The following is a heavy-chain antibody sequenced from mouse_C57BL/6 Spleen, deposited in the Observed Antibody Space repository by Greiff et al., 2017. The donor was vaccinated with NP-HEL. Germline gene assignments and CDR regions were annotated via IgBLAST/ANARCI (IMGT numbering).Heavy chain of an antibody. CDR1: GYTFTSYW. CDR3: ARRGKRNFDY. J-gene: IGHJ2*01. V-gene: IGHV1-50*01. Sequence: VQLQQPGAELVKPGASVKLSCKASGYTFTSYWMQWVKQRPGQGLEWIGEIDPSDSYTNYNQKFKGKATLTVDTSSSTAYMQLSSLTSEDSAVYYCARRGKRNFDYWGQGTTLTVSS. CDR2: IDPSDSYT.